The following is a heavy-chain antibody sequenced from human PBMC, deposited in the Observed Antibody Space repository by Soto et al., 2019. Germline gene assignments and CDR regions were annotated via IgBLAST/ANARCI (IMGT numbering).Heavy chain of an antibody. D-gene: IGHD1-26*01. Sequence: ASVKVSCKASGYTFTSYYMHWVRQAPGQGLEWMGIINPSGGSTSYAQKFQGRVTMTRDTSTSTVYMELSSLRSEDTAVYYCGGGGVGAPLPHVFDIGGKGKMVTVPS. CDR2: INPSGGST. CDR3: GGGGVGAPLPHVFDI. V-gene: IGHV1-46*01. J-gene: IGHJ3*02. CDR1: GYTFTSYY.